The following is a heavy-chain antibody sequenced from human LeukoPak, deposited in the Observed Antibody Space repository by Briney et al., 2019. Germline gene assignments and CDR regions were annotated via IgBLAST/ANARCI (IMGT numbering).Heavy chain of an antibody. CDR1: GGTFNSYG. CDR3: ARDYREVVVAATDDVRVRAFDI. J-gene: IGHJ3*02. Sequence: GASVKVSCKASGGTFNSYGISWVRQAPGQGLEWMGWISAYNGNTNYAQKLQGRVTMTTDTSTSTAYMELRSLRSDDTAVYYCARDYREVVVAATDDVRVRAFDIWGQGTMVTVSS. V-gene: IGHV1-18*01. D-gene: IGHD2-15*01. CDR2: ISAYNGNT.